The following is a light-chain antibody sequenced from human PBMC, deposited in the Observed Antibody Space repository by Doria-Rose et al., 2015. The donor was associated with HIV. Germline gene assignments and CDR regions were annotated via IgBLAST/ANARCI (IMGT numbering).Light chain of an antibody. CDR1: QSISSW. J-gene: IGKJ1*01. CDR2: KAS. Sequence: ITCRASQSISSWLAWYQQKPGKAPKLLIYKASSLESWVPSRFSGSGSGTEFTLTISSLQPDDFATYNCQQYNSYPWTFGQGTKVEIK. CDR3: QQYNSYPWT. V-gene: IGKV1-5*03.